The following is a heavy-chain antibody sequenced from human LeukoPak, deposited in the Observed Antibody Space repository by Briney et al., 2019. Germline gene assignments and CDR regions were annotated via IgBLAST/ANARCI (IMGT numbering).Heavy chain of an antibody. J-gene: IGHJ4*02. CDR3: ARVTTGGYYNY. Sequence: MPSETLSLTCTVSGGSISSGSYYWSWLRQPAGKGLEWIGRIYTSGSTNYNPSLKSRVTISLDTSGNHFSLKLSSVTAADTAVYYCARVTTGGYYNYWGQGTLVTVSS. D-gene: IGHD3-22*01. V-gene: IGHV4-61*02. CDR2: IYTSGST. CDR1: GGSISSGSYY.